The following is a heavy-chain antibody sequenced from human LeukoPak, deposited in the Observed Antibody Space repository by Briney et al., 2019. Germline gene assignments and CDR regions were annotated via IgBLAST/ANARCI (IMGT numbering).Heavy chain of an antibody. CDR1: GFTFSSYW. V-gene: IGHV3-7*01. J-gene: IGHJ6*03. Sequence: GGSLRLSCAASGFTFSSYWMSWVRQAPGKGLEWVANIKQDGSEKYSVDSVKGRFTISRDNATNPLYMQMNSLRAEDTAVYYCARVMSASVWRSYGSYYYYYYMDIWGKGTTVTVSS. CDR3: ARVMSASVWRSYGSYYYYYYMDI. CDR2: IKQDGSEK. D-gene: IGHD3-16*01.